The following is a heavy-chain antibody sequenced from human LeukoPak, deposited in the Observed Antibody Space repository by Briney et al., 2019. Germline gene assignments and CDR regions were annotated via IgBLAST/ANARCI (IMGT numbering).Heavy chain of an antibody. J-gene: IGHJ4*02. CDR1: GFIFSSYW. CDR3: AKPLSPVVTAPFDY. CDR2: INTDGSST. D-gene: IGHD2-21*02. V-gene: IGHV3-74*01. Sequence: PGGSLRLSCAASGFIFSSYWMHWVRHAPGKGLAWVSRINTDGSSTSYADSVKGRFTVSRDNSKNTLYLQMNSLRAEDTAVYYCAKPLSPVVTAPFDYWGQGTLVTVSS.